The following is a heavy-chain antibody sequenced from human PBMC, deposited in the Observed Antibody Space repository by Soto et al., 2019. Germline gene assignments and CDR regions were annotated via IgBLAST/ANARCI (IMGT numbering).Heavy chain of an antibody. CDR1: GFTISNYW. CDR3: GRDQCSTATGCTAWVVP. V-gene: IGHV3-74*01. J-gene: IGHJ5*02. Sequence: GGSLRLSCAASGFTISNYWLPWVRQGPGKGLVWVARINSDGSITNSANSVKGRFTISRDNAKNRLYLQMNSLRAEDTAVYYCGRDQCSTATGCTAWVVPWGQGTQVTVSS. D-gene: IGHD6-6*01. CDR2: INSDGSIT.